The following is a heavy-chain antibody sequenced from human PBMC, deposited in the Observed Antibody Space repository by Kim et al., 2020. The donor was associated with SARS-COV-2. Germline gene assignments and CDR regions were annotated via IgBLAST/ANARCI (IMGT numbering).Heavy chain of an antibody. CDR3: ARWDSSGWYPMGGMDV. CDR1: GGSFSGYY. Sequence: SETLSLTCAVYGGSFSGYYWSWIRQPPGKGLEWIGEINHSGSTNYNPSLKSRVTISVDTSKNQFSLKLSSVTAADTAVYYCARWDSSGWYPMGGMDVWGQGTTVTVSS. J-gene: IGHJ6*02. D-gene: IGHD6-19*01. V-gene: IGHV4-34*01. CDR2: INHSGST.